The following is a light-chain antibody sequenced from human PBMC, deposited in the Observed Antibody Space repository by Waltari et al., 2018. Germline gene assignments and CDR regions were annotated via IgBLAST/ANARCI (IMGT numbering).Light chain of an antibody. CDR2: GAS. Sequence: EIILTQSPGTLSLSPGDRATLFCRASESVPSGYLAWYQQRPGQAPRLLIFGASSGATGVPDRFTGSESGTDFTHTISRLEPEDFAVYYCQQYGSLPWTFGQGTKVEIK. CDR3: QQYGSLPWT. J-gene: IGKJ1*01. V-gene: IGKV3-20*01. CDR1: ESVPSGY.